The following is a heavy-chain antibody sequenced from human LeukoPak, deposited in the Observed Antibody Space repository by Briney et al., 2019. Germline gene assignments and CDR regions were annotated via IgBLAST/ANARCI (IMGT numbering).Heavy chain of an antibody. CDR1: GFTFSSHW. V-gene: IGHV3-74*01. CDR3: ARGFIGPDY. D-gene: IGHD3-16*01. Sequence: GGSLRLSCAASGFTFSSHWMHWVRQPPGKGLVWVSRINNDGSDTTYADSVKGRFTFSRDNAKNTLYLQMNSLRAEDTAVYYCARGFIGPDYWGQGTLVTVSS. J-gene: IGHJ4*02. CDR2: INNDGSDT.